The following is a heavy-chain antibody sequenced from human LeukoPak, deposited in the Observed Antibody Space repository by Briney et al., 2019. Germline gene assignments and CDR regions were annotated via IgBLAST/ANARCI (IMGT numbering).Heavy chain of an antibody. Sequence: PSETLSLTCTVSGGSISSNSHYWGWIRQPPGKGLEWIGSIYSSGTTYYNPSLRSRLTISADTSKNLFSLKLGSVAAADTAVYYCARSSDYQGSKRALCHYWGQGTLVTVSS. V-gene: IGHV4-39*01. CDR1: GGSISSNSHY. D-gene: IGHD3-10*01. J-gene: IGHJ4*02. CDR2: IYSSGTT. CDR3: ARSSDYQGSKRALCHY.